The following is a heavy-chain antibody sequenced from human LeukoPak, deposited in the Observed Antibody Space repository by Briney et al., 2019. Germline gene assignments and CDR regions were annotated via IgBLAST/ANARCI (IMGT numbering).Heavy chain of an antibody. CDR3: AREEQYCSGGSCRYFDY. CDR2: IYPGDSDT. D-gene: IGHD2-15*01. Sequence: GESLKISCKGSGYSFTSYWIGWVRQMPGKGLEWMGIIYPGDSDTRYSPSFQGQVTISADKSISTAYLQWSSLKASDTAMYYCAREEQYCSGGSCRYFDYWGQGTLVTVSS. CDR1: GYSFTSYW. V-gene: IGHV5-51*01. J-gene: IGHJ4*02.